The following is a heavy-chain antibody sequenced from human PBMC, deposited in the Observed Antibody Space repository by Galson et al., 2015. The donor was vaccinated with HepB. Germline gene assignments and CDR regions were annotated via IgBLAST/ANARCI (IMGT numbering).Heavy chain of an antibody. D-gene: IGHD1-26*01. J-gene: IGHJ6*03. CDR1: GGSISSGSYY. CDR3: ARAEVGATTYYYYYMDV. CDR2: IYTSGST. Sequence: TLSLTCTVSGGSISSGSYYWSWIRQPAGKGLEWIGRIYTSGSTNYNPSLKSRVTMSVDTSKNQFSLKLSSVTAADTAVYYCARAEVGATTYYYYYMDVWGKGTTVTVSS. V-gene: IGHV4-61*02.